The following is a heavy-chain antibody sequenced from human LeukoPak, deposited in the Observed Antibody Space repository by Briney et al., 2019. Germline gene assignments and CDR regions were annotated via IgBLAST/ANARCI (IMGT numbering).Heavy chain of an antibody. CDR3: AGLVGRYSSGLYYYYFDY. CDR1: GDSINSLDL. J-gene: IGHJ4*02. D-gene: IGHD3-22*01. CDR2: MYLSGTT. Sequence: SETLSLTCTVSGDSINSLDLWSWVRQPPGKGLEWIGEMYLSGTTHSNPSIKSRVTISIDKSKNQFFLNLGSVTAADTAVYYCAGLVGRYSSGLYYYYFDYWGQGTLVTVSS. V-gene: IGHV4-4*02.